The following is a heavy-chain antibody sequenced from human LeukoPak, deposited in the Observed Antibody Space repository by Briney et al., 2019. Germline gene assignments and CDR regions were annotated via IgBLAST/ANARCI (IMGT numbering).Heavy chain of an antibody. CDR3: TTVTMVRGVITNNWFDP. D-gene: IGHD3-10*01. CDR1: GFTFSNAW. V-gene: IGHV3-15*01. J-gene: IGHJ5*02. CDR2: IKSKTDGGTT. Sequence: GGSLRLSCAASGFTFSNAWMSWVRQAPGKGLEWVGRIKSKTDGGTTDYAAPVKGRFTISRDDSKNTLYLQMNSRKTEDTAVYYCTTVTMVRGVITNNWFDPWGQGTLVTVSS.